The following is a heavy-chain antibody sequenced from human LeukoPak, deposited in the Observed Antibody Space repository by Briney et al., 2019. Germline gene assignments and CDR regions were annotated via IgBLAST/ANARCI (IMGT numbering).Heavy chain of an antibody. J-gene: IGHJ4*02. D-gene: IGHD7-27*01. CDR2: IDKSGGTT. V-gene: IGHV3-11*04. CDR1: GFTFSDSY. CDR3: GRGHWGLDY. Sequence: GGSLRLSCAASGFTFSDSYMTWILQAPGKGLEWVAFIDKSGGTTYYAESVKGRFTISRDNAKSSLYLEMNSLRAEDTAVYYCGRGHWGLDYWGQGTLVTVSS.